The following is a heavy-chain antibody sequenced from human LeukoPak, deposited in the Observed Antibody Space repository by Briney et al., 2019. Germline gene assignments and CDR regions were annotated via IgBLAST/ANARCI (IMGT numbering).Heavy chain of an antibody. CDR1: GFTFSSYA. J-gene: IGHJ4*02. V-gene: IGHV3-23*01. Sequence: GGSLRLSCAASGFTFSSYAMHWVRQVPGKGLEWVSTISGRGGDTDYADSVKGRFIISRDSSENTLYLQMHSLGVEDTGVYYCAKGLWASTVGATGIFFDYWGQGIQVTVSS. D-gene: IGHD1-26*01. CDR2: ISGRGGDT. CDR3: AKGLWASTVGATGIFFDY.